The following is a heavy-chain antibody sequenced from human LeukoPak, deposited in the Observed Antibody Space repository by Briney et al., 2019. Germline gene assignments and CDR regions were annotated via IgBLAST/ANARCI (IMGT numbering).Heavy chain of an antibody. Sequence: SETLSLTCTVSGGSISSGDYYWSWIRQPPGKGLEWIGYIYYSGSTYYNPSLKSRVTISVDTSKNQFSLKLSSVTAADTAVYYCAITCSSTSCYKFGYYYYYMDVWGKGTTVTVSS. CDR3: AITCSSTSCYKFGYYYYYMDV. CDR2: IYYSGST. J-gene: IGHJ6*03. V-gene: IGHV4-30-4*08. CDR1: GGSISSGDYY. D-gene: IGHD2-2*02.